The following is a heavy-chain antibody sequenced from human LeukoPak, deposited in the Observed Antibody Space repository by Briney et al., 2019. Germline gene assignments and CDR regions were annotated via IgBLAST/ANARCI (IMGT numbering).Heavy chain of an antibody. CDR2: INQDGSEK. CDR1: GFTFSRYW. V-gene: IGHV3-7*01. CDR3: ARAREAPANVFPDH. Sequence: NPGWSLTLSCAASGFTFSRYWMTWVRQSPGKGLEWVANINQDGSEKYYGDSATGRFTISRDNAENSLFLQMNSLRADDTGVYYCARAREAPANVFPDHWGQGVVVTVSS. D-gene: IGHD2-15*01. J-gene: IGHJ4*02.